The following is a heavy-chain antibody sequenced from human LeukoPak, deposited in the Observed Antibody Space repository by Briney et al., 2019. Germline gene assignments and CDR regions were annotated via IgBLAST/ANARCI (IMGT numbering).Heavy chain of an antibody. CDR2: IDYGGST. CDR1: GGSMSSNSYY. J-gene: IGHJ4*02. V-gene: IGHV4-39*01. Sequence: SETLSLTCTVSGGSMSSNSYYWGWIRQPPGKGLEWIGSIDYGGSTYYNSALKSRVTISVDTSKNQFSLNLSYVTAADTAVYYCARHKGTAQGYYCDFWGQGTLVTVSS. D-gene: IGHD3-10*01. CDR3: ARHKGTAQGYYCDF.